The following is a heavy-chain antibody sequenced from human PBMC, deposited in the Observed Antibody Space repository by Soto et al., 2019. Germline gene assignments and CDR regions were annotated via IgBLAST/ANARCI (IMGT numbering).Heavy chain of an antibody. CDR2: IIGSGGNT. V-gene: IGHV3-23*01. CDR3: AKRKLTDTIFGVVTVWYYYGMDV. CDR1: GFTFSSYA. J-gene: IGHJ6*02. D-gene: IGHD3-3*01. Sequence: GGSLRLSCAASGFTFSSYAMSWVRQAPGKGLEWVSAIIGSGGNTYHADSVKGRFTISRDNSKNTLYLQINSLRAEDTAVYYCAKRKLTDTIFGVVTVWYYYGMDVWGQGTTVTVSS.